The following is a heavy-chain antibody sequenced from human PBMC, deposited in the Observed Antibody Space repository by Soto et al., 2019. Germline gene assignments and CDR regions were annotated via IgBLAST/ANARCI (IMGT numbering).Heavy chain of an antibody. Sequence: SGPTLVNPTQTLTLTCTFSGFSLTASGVAVGWIRQPPGKALEWLALIYWDDDKRYSPSLKSRLTITKDTSKNQVVLTMTKMDPADTAKYYCVHRRPVTAFDPWGQGTLVTVSS. J-gene: IGHJ5*02. CDR3: VHRRPVTAFDP. D-gene: IGHD2-21*02. CDR1: GFSLTASGVA. V-gene: IGHV2-5*02. CDR2: IYWDDDK.